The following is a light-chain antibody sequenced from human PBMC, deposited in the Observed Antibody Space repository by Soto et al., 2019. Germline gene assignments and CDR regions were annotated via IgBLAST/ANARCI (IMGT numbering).Light chain of an antibody. Sequence: DIQLTQSPSFLSASVGDRVTITCRASLGISTYLAWYQQKPGKAPNLLIYAASTLQSGVPSRFSGSGYGTEFTLTISSLQPEAFATYYCQQVNTYTFGPGTKVDIK. V-gene: IGKV1-9*01. J-gene: IGKJ3*01. CDR2: AAS. CDR1: LGISTY. CDR3: QQVNTYT.